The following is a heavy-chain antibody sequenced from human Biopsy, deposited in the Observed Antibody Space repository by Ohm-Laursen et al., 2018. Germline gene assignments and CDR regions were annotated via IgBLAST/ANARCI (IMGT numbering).Heavy chain of an antibody. V-gene: IGHV1-69*06. J-gene: IGHJ1*01. D-gene: IGHD3-9*01. CDR1: GGTFSNYG. Sequence: ASVKVSCKPPGGTFSNYGVNWVRQAPGQGLEWLGGNIPLLGTGNYAQKFQDRVTVAADTSTTTAAMALRSLRSDVPALYYCATKLTGYFHHWGQGTLVIVSS. CDR2: NIPLLGTG. CDR3: ATKLTGYFHH.